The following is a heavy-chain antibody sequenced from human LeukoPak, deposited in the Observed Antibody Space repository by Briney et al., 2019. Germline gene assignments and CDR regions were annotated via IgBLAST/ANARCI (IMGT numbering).Heavy chain of an antibody. Sequence: GESLKISCKGYGYSFTRNWIGWVRQMPGKGLEWMGIIYPADSDTRYSPSFQGQVTMSADSSISTAFLQWSSLKASDTAMYYCAKPGTTGTTIWGQGTLVTVSS. CDR3: AKPGTTGTTI. J-gene: IGHJ4*02. CDR2: IYPADSDT. D-gene: IGHD1-1*01. V-gene: IGHV5-51*01. CDR1: GYSFTRNW.